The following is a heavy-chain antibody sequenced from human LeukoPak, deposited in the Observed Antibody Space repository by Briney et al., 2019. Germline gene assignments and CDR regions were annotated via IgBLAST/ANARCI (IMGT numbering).Heavy chain of an antibody. Sequence: GGSLRLSCAASGFSFSTCAMNWVRQAPGKGLEWVSTISGGGDGAIYADSVKGRFTISRDNSKNTLFLQMNSLRAEDTAVYYCAKRPRGYSYGTLDYWGQGTLVTVSS. J-gene: IGHJ4*02. V-gene: IGHV3-23*01. CDR2: ISGGGDGA. CDR1: GFSFSTCA. CDR3: AKRPRGYSYGTLDY. D-gene: IGHD5-18*01.